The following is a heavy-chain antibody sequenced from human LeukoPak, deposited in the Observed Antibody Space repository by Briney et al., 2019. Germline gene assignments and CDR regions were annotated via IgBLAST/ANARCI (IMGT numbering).Heavy chain of an antibody. CDR3: AREGLEQPEGQDAFDI. CDR2: ISSSSSYT. D-gene: IGHD1/OR15-1a*01. Sequence: PGGSLRLSCAASGFTFSDYYMSWIRQAPGKGLEWVSYISSSSSYTNYADSVKGRFTISRDNAKNSLYLQMNSLRAEDTAVYYCAREGLEQPEGQDAFDIWGQGTMVTVSS. V-gene: IGHV3-11*06. CDR1: GFTFSDYY. J-gene: IGHJ3*02.